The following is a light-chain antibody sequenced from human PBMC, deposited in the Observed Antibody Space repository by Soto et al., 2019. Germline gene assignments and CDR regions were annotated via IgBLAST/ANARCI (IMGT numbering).Light chain of an antibody. CDR2: DTS. CDR3: LLSYSDARKV. V-gene: IGLV7-46*01. J-gene: IGLJ3*02. Sequence: QAVVTQEPSLTVSPGGTVTLTCGSSTGAVTSGHYPYCFQQKPGQAPRTLIYDTSNKHSWTPARFSGSLLGGKAALTLSSAQPEDEADYYCLLSYSDARKVFGGGTKLTVL. CDR1: TGAVTSGHY.